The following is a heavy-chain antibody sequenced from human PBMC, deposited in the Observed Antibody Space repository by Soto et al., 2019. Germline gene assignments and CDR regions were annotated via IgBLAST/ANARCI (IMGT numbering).Heavy chain of an antibody. CDR1: GMSFVHYA. V-gene: IGHV3-23*01. Sequence: GGSRRLSCAASGMSFVHYAMNWVRQAPGKGLEWVSGLSVSGTSTYYADSVKGRFTISRDNSRDTLFLQMNSLTADDTAVYYCAKATTNGGWFNPFDSWGQGALVTVSS. CDR3: AKATTNGGWFNPFDS. CDR2: LSVSGTST. D-gene: IGHD6-19*01. J-gene: IGHJ4*02.